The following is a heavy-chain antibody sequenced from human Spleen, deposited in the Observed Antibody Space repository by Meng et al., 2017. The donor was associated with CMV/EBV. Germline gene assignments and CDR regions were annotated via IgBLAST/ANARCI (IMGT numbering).Heavy chain of an antibody. Sequence: AASGFTFSSYAMSWVRQAPGKGLEWVSGMSVSGGSTYYTDSVKGRFTISRDNSRNTLYLQMNSLRAEDTAVYYCAKRSVTTYWYFDLWGRGTLVTVSS. D-gene: IGHD4-17*01. CDR1: GFTFSSYA. CDR3: AKRSVTTYWYFDL. V-gene: IGHV3-23*01. CDR2: MSVSGGST. J-gene: IGHJ2*01.